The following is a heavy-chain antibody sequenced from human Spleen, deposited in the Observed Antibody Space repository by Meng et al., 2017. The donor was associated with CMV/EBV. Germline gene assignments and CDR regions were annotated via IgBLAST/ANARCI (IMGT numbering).Heavy chain of an antibody. V-gene: IGHV3-74*01. CDR2: ITADGTIT. CDR1: GFRFSSYW. Sequence: HSFVASGFRFSSYWMHWVRQGPGKGLVWVSRITADGTITSYADSVRGRFTISRDNAKNTLYLHMDSLTAEDTAMYYCARDATLPDYWGQGTLVTVSS. CDR3: ARDATLPDY. D-gene: IGHD2-2*01. J-gene: IGHJ4*02.